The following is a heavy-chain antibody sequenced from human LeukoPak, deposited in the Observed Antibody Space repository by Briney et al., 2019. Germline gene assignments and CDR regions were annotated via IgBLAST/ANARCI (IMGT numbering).Heavy chain of an antibody. D-gene: IGHD3/OR15-3a*01. J-gene: IGHJ4*02. CDR2: MYHSGSI. CDR1: GYSISSGYY. V-gene: IGHV4-38-2*02. Sequence: SETLSLTCTVSGYSISSGYYWDWIRQPPGKGLEWIGSMYHSGSIYYNPSLKSRVTMSIDTSKNRFSLKLTSVTAADTAVYYCARQTGSGLFILPGGQGTLVTVSS. CDR3: ARQTGSGLFILP.